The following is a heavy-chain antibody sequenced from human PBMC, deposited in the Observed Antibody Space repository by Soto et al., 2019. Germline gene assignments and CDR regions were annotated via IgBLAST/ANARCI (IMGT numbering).Heavy chain of an antibody. CDR2: ISYDGSNK. V-gene: IGHV3-30*18. J-gene: IGHJ3*02. CDR3: AKDHPLGPQDPFDI. CDR1: GFTFSSYG. Sequence: QVQLVESGGGVVQPGRSLRLSCAASGFTFSSYGMHWVRQAPGKGLEWVAVISYDGSNKYYADSVKGRFTISRDNSKNTLYLQRNSMRAEDTAVYYCAKDHPLGPQDPFDIWGQGTMVTVSS. D-gene: IGHD1-26*01.